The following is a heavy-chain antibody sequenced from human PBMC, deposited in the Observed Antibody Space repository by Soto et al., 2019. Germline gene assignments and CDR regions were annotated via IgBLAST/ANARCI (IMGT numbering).Heavy chain of an antibody. D-gene: IGHD3-3*01. V-gene: IGHV4-4*07. CDR1: GGAIRGYY. Sequence: LPLTCTVSGGAIRGYYWTWIRHSAGRGLEWIGRIYSSGGTKYNPSLKSRVAMSLDTSKNQLSLRLSSVTAADTAVYYCARGQRFPDSFDPWGQGTLVTVSS. CDR3: ARGQRFPDSFDP. J-gene: IGHJ5*02. CDR2: IYSSGGT.